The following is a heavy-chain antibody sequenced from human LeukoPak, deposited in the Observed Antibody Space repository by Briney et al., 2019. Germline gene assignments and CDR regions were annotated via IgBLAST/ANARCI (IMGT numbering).Heavy chain of an antibody. Sequence: GGSLRLSCAASGFTFSNYWMSWVRQAPGKGLEWVANIKQDESEKYYVDSVEGRFTISRDNAENSLYLQMNSLRAEDTAVYYCNWNDLGVAASENDAFDIWGQGTMVTVSS. CDR3: NWNDLGVAASENDAFDI. V-gene: IGHV3-7*03. CDR2: IKQDESEK. CDR1: GFTFSNYW. J-gene: IGHJ3*02. D-gene: IGHD1-1*01.